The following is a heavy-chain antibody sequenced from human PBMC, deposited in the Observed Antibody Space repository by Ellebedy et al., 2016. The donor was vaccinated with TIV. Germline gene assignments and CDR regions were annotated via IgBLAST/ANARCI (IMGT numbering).Heavy chain of an antibody. Sequence: GESLKISCEASGYTFTTYWIGWVRQMPGKGLEWMGIIYPANSDTRYSPSFQGQVTISADKSISTAYLQWNSLKASDTAMFYCARPSDWNDGYFHYWGQGTLVTVSS. J-gene: IGHJ4*02. D-gene: IGHD1-1*01. CDR2: IYPANSDT. CDR1: GYTFTTYW. V-gene: IGHV5-51*01. CDR3: ARPSDWNDGYFHY.